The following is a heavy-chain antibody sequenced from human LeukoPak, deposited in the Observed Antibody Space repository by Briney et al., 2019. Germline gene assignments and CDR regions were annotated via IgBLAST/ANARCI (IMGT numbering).Heavy chain of an antibody. CDR1: GYTFTGYY. Sequence: ASVKVSCKASGYTFTGYYMHWVRQAPGQGLEWMGWIDPNSGGTNYAQKFQGRVTMTRDTSISTAYMELSRLRSDDTAVYYCARELAVALDWFDPWGQGTLVTVSS. V-gene: IGHV1-2*02. CDR3: ARELAVALDWFDP. D-gene: IGHD6-19*01. CDR2: IDPNSGGT. J-gene: IGHJ5*02.